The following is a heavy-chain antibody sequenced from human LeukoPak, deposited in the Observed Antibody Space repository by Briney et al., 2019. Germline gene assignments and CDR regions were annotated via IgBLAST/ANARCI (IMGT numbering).Heavy chain of an antibody. D-gene: IGHD1-7*01. CDR1: GFTFSSFG. Sequence: PGGSLTLSCAASGFTFSSFGMHWARQAPGKGLEWVAVKGRFTISRDNSKNTLYLHMNSLRDDDTAVYYCVRGVGVSRFNYLDPWGQGTLVIVSS. J-gene: IGHJ5*02. V-gene: IGHV3-33*01. CDR3: VRGVGVSRFNYLDP.